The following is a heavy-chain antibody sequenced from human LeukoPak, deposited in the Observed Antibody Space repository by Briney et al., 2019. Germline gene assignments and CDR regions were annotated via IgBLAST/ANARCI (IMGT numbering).Heavy chain of an antibody. CDR3: AGSRRGSVFDI. V-gene: IGHV3-72*01. J-gene: IGHJ3*02. CDR2: VRNKDNSYTT. Sequence: PGGSLRLSCAASGFTFSDYHMDWVRQGPGKGLEWFGRVRNKDNSYTTEYAASVKGRFTISRDDSKSSLYLQMNSLKTEDTAVYYCAGSRRGSVFDIWGLGTMVTVSS. CDR1: GFTFSDYH. D-gene: IGHD1-1*01.